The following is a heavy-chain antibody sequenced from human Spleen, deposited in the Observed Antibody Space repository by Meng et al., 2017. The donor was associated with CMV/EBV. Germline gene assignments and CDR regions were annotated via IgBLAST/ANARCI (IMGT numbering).Heavy chain of an antibody. CDR1: GFTFNNYA. CDR3: AKDEGGSGSYKIYGRDV. V-gene: IGHV3-23*01. CDR2: ISGNGGST. Sequence: GESLKISCAASGFTFNNYAMSWVRQAPGKGLEWVSAISGNGGSTYYAASVKGRFTISRDNSKNTLYLQMNSLRADDTDVFYCAKDEGGSGSYKIYGRDVWGQGTMVTVSS. J-gene: IGHJ6*02. D-gene: IGHD3-10*01.